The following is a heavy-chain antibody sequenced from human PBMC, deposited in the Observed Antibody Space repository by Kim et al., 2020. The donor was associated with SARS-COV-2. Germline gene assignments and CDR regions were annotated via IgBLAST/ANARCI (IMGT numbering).Heavy chain of an antibody. CDR3: ARVAKPPRGYGSGSYQSDY. D-gene: IGHD3-10*01. Sequence: SETLSLTCTVSGGSVSSGSYYWSWIRQPPGKGLEWIGYIYYSGSTNYNPSLKSRVTISVDTSKNQFSLKLSSVTAADTAVYYCARVAKPPRGYGSGSYQSDYWGQGTLVTVSS. CDR1: GGSVSSGSYY. J-gene: IGHJ4*02. V-gene: IGHV4-61*01. CDR2: IYYSGST.